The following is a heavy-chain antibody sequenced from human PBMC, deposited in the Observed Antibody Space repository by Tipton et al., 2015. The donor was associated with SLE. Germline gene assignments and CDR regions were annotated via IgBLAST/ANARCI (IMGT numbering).Heavy chain of an antibody. CDR1: GGSIGSGSYY. Sequence: TLSLTCTVSGGSIGSGSYYWSWIRQPAGKGLEWIGRIYTSGSTNYNPSLKSRVTISVDTSKNQFSLKLSSVTAADTAVYYCARGEHWAPRGYFDSWGQGTLVTGSS. D-gene: IGHD1-26*01. CDR2: IYTSGST. J-gene: IGHJ4*02. V-gene: IGHV4-61*02. CDR3: ARGEHWAPRGYFDS.